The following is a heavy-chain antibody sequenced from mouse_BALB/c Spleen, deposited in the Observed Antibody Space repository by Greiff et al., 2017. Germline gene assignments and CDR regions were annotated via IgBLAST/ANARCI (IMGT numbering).Heavy chain of an antibody. Sequence: EVQGVESGGGLVQPGGSRKLSCAASGFTFSSFGMHWVRQAPEKGLEWVAYISSGSSTIYYADTVKGRFTISRDNPKNTLFLQMTSLRSEDTAMYYCARADSPAGYWGQGTSVTVSS. V-gene: IGHV5-17*02. J-gene: IGHJ4*01. CDR2: ISSGSSTI. CDR1: GFTFSSFG. CDR3: ARADSPAGY.